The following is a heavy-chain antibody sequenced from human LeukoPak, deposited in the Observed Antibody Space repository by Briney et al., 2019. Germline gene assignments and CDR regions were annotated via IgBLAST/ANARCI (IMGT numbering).Heavy chain of an antibody. Sequence: GGSLRLSCVASGFTFSSYEMNWVRQAPGKGLEWLSYIGSSDSTTHYADSVKGRFTISRDNAKNSVYLQMNSLRAEDTAVYYCARDREMVRGIIRSTFDFWGQGTLVTVSS. V-gene: IGHV3-48*03. CDR1: GFTFSSYE. J-gene: IGHJ4*02. D-gene: IGHD3-10*01. CDR2: IGSSDSTT. CDR3: ARDREMVRGIIRSTFDF.